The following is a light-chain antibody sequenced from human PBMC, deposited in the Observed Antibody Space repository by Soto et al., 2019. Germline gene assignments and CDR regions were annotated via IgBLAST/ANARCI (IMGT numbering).Light chain of an antibody. CDR2: DVS. CDR3: SSKSNNSTRFYV. CDR1: SSDVGGYNY. V-gene: IGLV2-14*01. Sequence: QSALTQPASVSGSPGQSITISCTGTSSDVGGYNYVSWYQQHPGKTPKLMIYDVSLRPSGVSNRFSGSKSGNTASLNISGAQAEDEADYYCSSKSNNSTRFYVFGTGTKVTVL. J-gene: IGLJ1*01.